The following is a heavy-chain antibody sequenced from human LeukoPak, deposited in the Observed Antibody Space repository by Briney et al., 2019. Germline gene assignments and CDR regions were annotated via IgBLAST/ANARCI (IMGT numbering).Heavy chain of an antibody. J-gene: IGHJ4*02. D-gene: IGHD4/OR15-4a*01. CDR3: VRHDGRGGATMGAWDC. CDR2: IYYSGST. Sequence: SETLSLTCTVSGGSISTNYWSWIRQPPGKGLEWIAYIYYSGSTKYNASLKSRVTISLDTSKNQFSLNLSSVTAADTAVYYCVRHDGRGGATMGAWDCWGQGSLVTVSS. V-gene: IGHV4-59*01. CDR1: GGSISTNY.